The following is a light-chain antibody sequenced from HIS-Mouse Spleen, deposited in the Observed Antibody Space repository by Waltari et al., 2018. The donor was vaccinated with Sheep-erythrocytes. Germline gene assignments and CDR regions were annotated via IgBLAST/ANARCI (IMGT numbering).Light chain of an antibody. V-gene: IGLV2-23*01. CDR1: RSDVGSYNL. J-gene: IGLJ3*02. Sequence: QSALTQPDSVYGSPGQSTTISCTGTRSDVGSYNLVSWYQQHPGKAPKLMIYEGSKRPSGVSNRFSGSKSGNTASLTISGLQAEDEADYYCCSYAGSSTPWVFGGGTKLTVL. CDR3: CSYAGSSTPWV. CDR2: EGS.